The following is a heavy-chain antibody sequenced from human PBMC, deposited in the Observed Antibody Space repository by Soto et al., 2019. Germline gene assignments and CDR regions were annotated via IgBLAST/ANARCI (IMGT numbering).Heavy chain of an antibody. CDR2: IYYSGST. CDR1: GGSISSYY. J-gene: IGHJ4*02. Sequence: SSETLSLTCTVSGGSISSYYWSWIRQPPGKGLEWIGYIYYSGSTNYNPSLKSRVTISVDTSKNQFSLKLSSVTAADTAVYYCARTDSSGYYPYYFDYWGQGTLVTVSS. CDR3: ARTDSSGYYPYYFDY. V-gene: IGHV4-59*01. D-gene: IGHD3-22*01.